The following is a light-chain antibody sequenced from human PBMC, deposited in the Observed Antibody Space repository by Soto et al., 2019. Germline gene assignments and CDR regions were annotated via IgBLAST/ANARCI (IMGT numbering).Light chain of an antibody. Sequence: QSVLTQSPSASASLGASVKLTCTLSRGHSSYAIAWHQQQPEKGPRYLMKLNSDGSHSKGDGIPDRFSGSSSGAERYLTISSLQSEDEADYYSQTWGTGIRVFGGGTKLTVL. CDR2: LNSDGSH. V-gene: IGLV4-69*01. CDR3: QTWGTGIRV. J-gene: IGLJ3*02. CDR1: RGHSSYA.